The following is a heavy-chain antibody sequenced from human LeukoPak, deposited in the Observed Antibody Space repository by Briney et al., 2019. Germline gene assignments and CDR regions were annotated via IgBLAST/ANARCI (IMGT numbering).Heavy chain of an antibody. V-gene: IGHV4-39*07. Sequence: NSSETLSLTCTVSGGSISSSSYYWGWIRQPPGKGLEWIGSIYYSGSTYYNPSLKSRVTISVDTSKNQFSLKLTSVTAADTAVYYCARDQDIVVVPTAILTWGQGTLVTVSS. J-gene: IGHJ5*02. CDR1: GGSISSSSYY. CDR3: ARDQDIVVVPTAILT. D-gene: IGHD2-2*01. CDR2: IYYSGST.